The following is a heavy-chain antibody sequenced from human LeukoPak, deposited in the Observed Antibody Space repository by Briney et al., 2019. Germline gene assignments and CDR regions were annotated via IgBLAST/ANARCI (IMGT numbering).Heavy chain of an antibody. Sequence: ASVTVSCKASGYTFTSYDINWVRQATGQGLECMGWMNPNSGNTGYAQKFQGRVTMTRNTSISTAYMELSSLRSEDTAVYYGARVEKRAMVRGVSCRGFDPWGQGSLVTVSS. CDR3: ARVEKRAMVRGVSCRGFDP. CDR1: GYTFTSYD. J-gene: IGHJ5*02. D-gene: IGHD3-10*01. V-gene: IGHV1-8*01. CDR2: MNPNSGNT.